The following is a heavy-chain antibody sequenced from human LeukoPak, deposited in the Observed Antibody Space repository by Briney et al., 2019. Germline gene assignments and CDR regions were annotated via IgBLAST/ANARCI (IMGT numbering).Heavy chain of an antibody. J-gene: IGHJ4*02. D-gene: IGHD6-13*01. CDR1: GGSFSGYY. V-gene: IGHV4-34*01. CDR2: INHSGST. CDR3: ARGLIAAAGPYYFDY. Sequence: SETLSLTCAVYGGSFSGYYWSWIRQPPGKGLEWIGEINHSGSTNYNPSLKSRVTISVDTSKNQFSLKLSSVTAADTAVYYCARGLIAAAGPYYFDYWGQGTLVTVSS.